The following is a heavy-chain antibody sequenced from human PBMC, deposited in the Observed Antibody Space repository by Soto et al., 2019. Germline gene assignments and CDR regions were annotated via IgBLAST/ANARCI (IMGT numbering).Heavy chain of an antibody. Sequence: GGSLRLSCAASGFTFSTYGMHWVRQAPGKGLEWVAVVSYDGNNKYYTDSVKGRFIISRDNSKNTLYLQMNSLRAEDTAVYYCANDYYDSTGYYYGMDGWGQGTTVTVSS. D-gene: IGHD3-22*01. CDR3: ANDYYDSTGYYYGMDG. CDR2: VSYDGNNK. V-gene: IGHV3-30*18. J-gene: IGHJ6*02. CDR1: GFTFSTYG.